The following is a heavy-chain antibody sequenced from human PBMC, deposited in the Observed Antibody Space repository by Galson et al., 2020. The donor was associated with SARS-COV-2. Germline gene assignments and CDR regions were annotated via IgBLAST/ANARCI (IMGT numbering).Heavy chain of an antibody. CDR1: GFTFSSYG. CDR3: ARDWGYSGSYEGDY. CDR2: IWYDGSNK. J-gene: IGHJ4*02. V-gene: IGHV3-33*01. Sequence: GGSLRLSCAASGFTFSSYGMHWVRQAPGKGLEWVAVIWYDGSNKYYADSVKGRFTISRDNSKNTLYLQMNSLRAEDTAVYYCARDWGYSGSYEGDYWGQGTLVTVSS. D-gene: IGHD1-26*01.